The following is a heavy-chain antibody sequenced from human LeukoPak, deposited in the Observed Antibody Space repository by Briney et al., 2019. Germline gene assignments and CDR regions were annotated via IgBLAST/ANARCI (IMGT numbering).Heavy chain of an antibody. CDR1: GFTFRDYY. CDR2: ISGSGGST. CDR3: APSLYYDKRPFAFDI. V-gene: IGHV3-23*01. D-gene: IGHD3-22*01. Sequence: HPGGSLRLSCAASGFTFRDYYMSWIRQAPGKGLEWVSAISGSGGSTYYADSVKGRFTISRDNSKNTLYLQMNSLRAEDTAVYYCAPSLYYDKRPFAFDIWGQGTMVTVSS. J-gene: IGHJ3*02.